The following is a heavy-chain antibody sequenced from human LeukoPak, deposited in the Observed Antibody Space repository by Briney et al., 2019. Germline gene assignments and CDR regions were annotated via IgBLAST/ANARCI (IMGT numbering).Heavy chain of an antibody. CDR1: VGSISSGGYY. V-gene: IGHV4-30-2*01. CDR3: AGQNVPTPHDY. Sequence: PSETLSLTCTVAVGSISSGGYYWSWIRQPPGKGLEWIAYISAAGTTFYNPSLKSRVTISLDRSKNQFSLNLTSITAADTAVYYCAGQNVPTPHDYWGQGTQVTVSS. CDR2: ISAAGTT. D-gene: IGHD2-2*01. J-gene: IGHJ4*02.